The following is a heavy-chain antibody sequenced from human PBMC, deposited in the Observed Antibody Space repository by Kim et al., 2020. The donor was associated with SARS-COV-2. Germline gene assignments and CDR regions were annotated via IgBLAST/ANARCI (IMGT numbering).Heavy chain of an antibody. CDR1: GFTFSSYS. V-gene: IGHV3-48*02. D-gene: IGHD3-9*01. Sequence: GGSLRLSCAASGFTFSSYSMNWVRQAPGKGLEWVSYISSSSSTIYYADSVKGRFTISRDNAKNSLYLQMNSLRDEDTAVYYCARDHLRYYDILTDGSYGMDVWGQGTTVTVSS. CDR2: ISSSSSTI. CDR3: ARDHLRYYDILTDGSYGMDV. J-gene: IGHJ6*02.